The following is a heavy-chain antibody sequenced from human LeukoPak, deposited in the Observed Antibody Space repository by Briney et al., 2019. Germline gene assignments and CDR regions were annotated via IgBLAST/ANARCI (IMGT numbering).Heavy chain of an antibody. D-gene: IGHD6-6*01. V-gene: IGHV3-23*01. CDR3: AKDRGSSSSKGGDAFDI. Sequence: GGSLRLSCAASGFTFSSYAMSWVRQAPGKGLEWVSAISGSGGSTYYADSVKGRFTISRDNSKNTLYLQMNSLRAEDTAVYYCAKDRGSSSSKGGDAFDIWGQGTMSPSLQ. CDR2: ISGSGGST. J-gene: IGHJ3*02. CDR1: GFTFSSYA.